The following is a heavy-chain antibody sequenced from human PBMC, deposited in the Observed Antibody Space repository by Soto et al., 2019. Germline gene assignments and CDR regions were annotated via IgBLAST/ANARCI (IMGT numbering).Heavy chain of an antibody. J-gene: IGHJ4*02. V-gene: IGHV3-73*01. D-gene: IGHD3-10*01. CDR1: GFTFSSYG. CDR2: IRDRTYNYAT. Sequence: GGSLRLSCAASGFTFSSYGMHWVRQAPGKGLEWVGRIRDRTYNYATAYGASVEGRFTISRDDSDNTVYLHMSSLRTEDTAIYYCTRLISAAQDYWGQGTLVTVSS. CDR3: TRLISAAQDY.